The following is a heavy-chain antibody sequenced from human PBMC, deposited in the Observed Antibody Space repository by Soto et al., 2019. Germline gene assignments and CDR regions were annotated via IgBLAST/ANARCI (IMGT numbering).Heavy chain of an antibody. Sequence: EVQVLDSGGGLVQPGGSLRLSCAASGFTFSNYAMSWVRQAPGKGLEWVSTISDSGGSTYYADSVKGRFTISRDNSKNTLCLQMNSLRAEDTAVYYCAKRSDTPAAMKSPFDYWGQGTLVTVSS. V-gene: IGHV3-23*01. CDR1: GFTFSNYA. D-gene: IGHD2-2*01. CDR2: ISDSGGST. J-gene: IGHJ4*02. CDR3: AKRSDTPAAMKSPFDY.